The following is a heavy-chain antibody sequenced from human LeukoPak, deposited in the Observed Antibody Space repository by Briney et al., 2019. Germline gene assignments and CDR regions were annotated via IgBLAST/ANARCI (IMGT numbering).Heavy chain of an antibody. CDR1: GYTITSYG. Sequence: ASVKVSCKASGYTITSYGISWVRQAPGQGLEWTGWISAYNGNTNYAQKLQGRVTMTTDTSSSTAYMELRSLRSDDTAVYYCARRVRYYYGSVSYYEYCFHYWAQGPLVTVSS. D-gene: IGHD3-10*01. CDR3: ARRVRYYYGSVSYYEYCFHY. CDR2: ISAYNGNT. J-gene: IGHJ4*02. V-gene: IGHV1-18*01.